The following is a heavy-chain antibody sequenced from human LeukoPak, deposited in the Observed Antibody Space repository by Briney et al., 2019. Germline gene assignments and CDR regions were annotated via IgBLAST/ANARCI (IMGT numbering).Heavy chain of an antibody. J-gene: IGHJ4*02. CDR1: GFTFRSYE. Sequence: GGSLRLSCVASGFTFRSYEMNWVRQAPGKGLEWVSYISSSGSTIYYADSVKGRFTISRDSAKNSLYLQMNSLRAEDTAVYYCKGYYDSSGYKAYWGQGTLVTVSS. CDR2: ISSSGSTI. CDR3: KGYYDSSGYKAY. D-gene: IGHD3-22*01. V-gene: IGHV3-48*03.